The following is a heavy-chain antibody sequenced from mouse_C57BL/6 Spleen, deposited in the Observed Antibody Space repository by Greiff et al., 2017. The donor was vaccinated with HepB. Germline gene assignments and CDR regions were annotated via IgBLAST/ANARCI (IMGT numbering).Heavy chain of an antibody. J-gene: IGHJ4*01. D-gene: IGHD1-1*01. CDR3: ARHDPLRAGAMDY. CDR2: IWSDGST. CDR1: GFSLTSYG. V-gene: IGHV2-6-1*01. Sequence: QVQLKESGPGLVAPSQSLSITCTVSGFSLTSYGVHWVRQPPGKGLEWLVVIWSDGSTTYNSALKSRLSISKDNSKSQVFLKMNSLQTDDTAMYYCARHDPLRAGAMDYWGQGTSVTVSS.